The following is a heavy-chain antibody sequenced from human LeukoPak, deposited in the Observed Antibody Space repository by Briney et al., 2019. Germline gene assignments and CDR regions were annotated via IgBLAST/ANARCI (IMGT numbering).Heavy chain of an antibody. CDR3: ARFYDYLQRGFDY. J-gene: IGHJ4*02. V-gene: IGHV4-4*02. Sequence: SETLSLTCAVSGGSISSSNWWSWVRQPPGKGLEWIGEIYHSGSTNYNPSLKSRVTISLDTSKNQFSLNLSSVTAADTAVYYCARFYDYLQRGFDYWGQGTLVTVSS. D-gene: IGHD3-16*01. CDR2: IYHSGST. CDR1: GGSISSSNW.